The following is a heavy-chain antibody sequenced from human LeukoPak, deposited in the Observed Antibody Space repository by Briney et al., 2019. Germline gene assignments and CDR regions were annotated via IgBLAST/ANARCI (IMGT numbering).Heavy chain of an antibody. CDR1: GFRFIDFT. CDR3: GKEGGA. Sequence: GSLRLSCAASGFRFIDFTMTWVRQAPGKGPEWVSAIGGRGGSTYYADSLGGRFTISRDNSKDMVYLQMNSLKVEDTATYYCGKEGGAWGQGTKVTVSS. CDR2: IGGRGGST. J-gene: IGHJ5*02. D-gene: IGHD3-16*01. V-gene: IGHV3-23*01.